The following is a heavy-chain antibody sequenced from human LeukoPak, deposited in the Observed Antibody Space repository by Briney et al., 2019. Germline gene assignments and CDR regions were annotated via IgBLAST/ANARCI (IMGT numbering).Heavy chain of an antibody. D-gene: IGHD2-15*01. V-gene: IGHV4-59*12. CDR1: GGSITNYY. J-gene: IGHJ4*02. Sequence: PSETLSLTCTVSGGSITNYYWSWIRLPPGKGLEWIAYISYSGSTNYNPSLKSRVTISVDTSKNQFSLKLNSVTAADTAVYYCARDRTFGGDCSGGNCYFPLDYWGQGTLVTVSS. CDR3: ARDRTFGGDCSGGNCYFPLDY. CDR2: ISYSGST.